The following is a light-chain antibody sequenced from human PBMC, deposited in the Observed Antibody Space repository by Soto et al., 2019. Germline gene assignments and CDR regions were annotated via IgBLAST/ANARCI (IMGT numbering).Light chain of an antibody. Sequence: DIQMTQSPSTLSASVGDRVTIACRDSQSVSSWLAWYQQKPGKAPKLLIYKASSLESGVPSRFSGSGSGTEFTLTISSLQPDDFATYYCRQYNSYPLTFGEGTKVEIK. CDR1: QSVSSW. CDR2: KAS. CDR3: RQYNSYPLT. V-gene: IGKV1-5*03. J-gene: IGKJ4*01.